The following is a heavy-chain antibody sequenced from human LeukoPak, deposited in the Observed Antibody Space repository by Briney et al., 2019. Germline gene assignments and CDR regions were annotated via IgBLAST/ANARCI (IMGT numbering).Heavy chain of an antibody. Sequence: GGSLRLSCAASGFTFSNTWMSWVRQAPGKGLEWVGRIKNKTDGETTDYAAPVKGRFTISRDDSRNTLYLQMNSLKTEDAAVYYCTTKITIFYVPSASYYYVYVWGKGTTVTVSS. J-gene: IGHJ6*03. CDR3: TTKITIFYVPSASYYYVYV. CDR1: GFTFSNTW. D-gene: IGHD3-3*01. CDR2: IKNKTDGETT. V-gene: IGHV3-15*01.